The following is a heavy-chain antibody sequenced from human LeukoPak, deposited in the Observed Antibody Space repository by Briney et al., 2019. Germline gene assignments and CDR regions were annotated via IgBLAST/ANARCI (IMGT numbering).Heavy chain of an antibody. D-gene: IGHD5-18*01. J-gene: IGHJ4*02. Sequence: GRSLRLSCAASGFTFYDYSMHWVRQAPGKGLEWVSGISWNSGSIDYADSVKGRFTISRDNAKKSLYLQMNSLRAEDTALYYCAKDIGYSYGSDYYFGYWGQGTLVTVSS. V-gene: IGHV3-9*01. CDR2: ISWNSGSI. CDR1: GFTFYDYS. CDR3: AKDIGYSYGSDYYFGY.